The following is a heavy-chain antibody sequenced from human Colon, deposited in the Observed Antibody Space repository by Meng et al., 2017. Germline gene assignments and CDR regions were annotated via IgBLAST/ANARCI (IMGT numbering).Heavy chain of an antibody. CDR1: SGSISSSNW. Sequence: VQLRESGPGLGKPSGTLSLTCAVSSGSISSSNWGSWVRQPPGKGLEWIGELSQSGTTYYNPSLKSRVTITGDWSKNQFSLNLNSVTAADTALYYCVRQGMTSYSWGYWGQGTLVTVSS. CDR3: VRQGMTSYSWGY. J-gene: IGHJ4*02. D-gene: IGHD3-9*01. CDR2: LSQSGTT. V-gene: IGHV4-4*02.